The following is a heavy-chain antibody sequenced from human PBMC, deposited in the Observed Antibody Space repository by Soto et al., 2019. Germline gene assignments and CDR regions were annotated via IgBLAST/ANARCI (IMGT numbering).Heavy chain of an antibody. Sequence: GGSLRLSCAASGFTFSSYGMHWVRQAPGKGLEWVAVISYDGSNKYYADSVKGRFTISRDNSKNTLYLQMNSLRVDDTALYFCAKGDSDYYFDSLGQGTLVTVSS. CDR3: AKGDSDYYFDS. D-gene: IGHD4-4*01. CDR1: GFTFSSYG. J-gene: IGHJ4*02. V-gene: IGHV3-30*18. CDR2: ISYDGSNK.